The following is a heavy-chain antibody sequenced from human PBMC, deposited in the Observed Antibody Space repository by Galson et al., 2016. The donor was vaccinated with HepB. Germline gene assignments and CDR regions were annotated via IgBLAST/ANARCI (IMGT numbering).Heavy chain of an antibody. Sequence: SLRLSCAASGFTFSSYGIHWVRQAPGKGLEWVASIKEDGSKAFYADSVKGRFTISRDNVENSLSLQMNSLRAEDTAVFYCARYGDEAGWNFHQWGQGTLVTVSS. CDR3: ARYGDEAGWNFHQ. CDR2: IKEDGSKA. CDR1: GFTFSSYG. J-gene: IGHJ1*01. V-gene: IGHV3-7*03. D-gene: IGHD6-19*01.